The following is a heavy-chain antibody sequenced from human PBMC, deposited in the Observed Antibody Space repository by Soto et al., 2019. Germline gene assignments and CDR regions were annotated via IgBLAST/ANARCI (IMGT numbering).Heavy chain of an antibody. V-gene: IGHV4-34*01. J-gene: IGHJ6*02. CDR1: GGSLSGYY. CDR2: INHRGSS. CDR3: ARSDNRNSLYGVDV. D-gene: IGHD1-7*01. Sequence: SEALSLSCAVNGGSLSGYYWSWIRQSPGKGLEWIGEINHRGSSDYNPSLKSRVTISIDASKNHVTLELTSVTAADTAVYYCARSDNRNSLYGVDVWGQGTAVTVSS.